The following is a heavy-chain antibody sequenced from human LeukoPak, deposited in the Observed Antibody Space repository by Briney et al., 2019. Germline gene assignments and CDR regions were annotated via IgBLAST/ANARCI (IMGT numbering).Heavy chain of an antibody. V-gene: IGHV3-30*02. CDR1: GFTFSSYA. D-gene: IGHD1-1*01. J-gene: IGHJ4*02. Sequence: GGSLRLSCDGYGFTFSSYAIFWVRQAPGKGLEWVAAIRYDGTETFYADSVKGRFTVSRDNSKNTASLDMYSLTAADAGTYYCTLEYNNSGFDYWGPGTLVTVSS. CDR2: IRYDGTET. CDR3: TLEYNNSGFDY.